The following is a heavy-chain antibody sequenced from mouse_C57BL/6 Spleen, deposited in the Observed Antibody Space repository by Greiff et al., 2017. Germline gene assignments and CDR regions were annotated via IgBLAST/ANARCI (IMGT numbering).Heavy chain of an antibody. CDR3: ALNWDGWFAY. CDR2: IYPGDGDT. CDR1: GYAFSSYW. V-gene: IGHV1-80*01. Sequence: QVQLKQSGAELVKPGASVKISCKASGYAFSSYWMNWVKQRPGKGLEWIGQIYPGDGDTNYNGKFKGKATLAADKSSSTAYMQLSSLTSEDSAVYFCALNWDGWFAYWGQGTLVTVSA. J-gene: IGHJ3*01. D-gene: IGHD4-1*01.